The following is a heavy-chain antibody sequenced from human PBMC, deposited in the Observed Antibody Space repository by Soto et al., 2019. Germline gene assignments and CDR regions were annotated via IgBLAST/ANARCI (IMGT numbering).Heavy chain of an antibody. CDR2: INAGNGNT. J-gene: IGHJ5*02. CDR3: ARPRENYYDSSGHGWFDP. CDR1: GYTFSSYG. D-gene: IGHD3-22*01. V-gene: IGHV1-3*01. Sequence: GASVKVSCKASGYTFSSYGISWVRQAPGQGLEWMGWINAGNGNTKYSQKFQGRVTITRDTSASTAYMELSSLRSEDTAVYYCARPRENYYDSSGHGWFDPWGQGTLVTVSS.